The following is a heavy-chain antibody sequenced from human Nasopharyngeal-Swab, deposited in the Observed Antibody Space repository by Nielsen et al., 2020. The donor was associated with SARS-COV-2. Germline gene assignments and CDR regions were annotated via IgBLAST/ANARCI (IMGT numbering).Heavy chain of an antibody. CDR2: ISVYNVNT. CDR3: ARSPKMTTVTTGAFDI. Sequence: ASVKVSCKASGYTFTNYGISWVRQAPGQGLEWMGWISVYNVNTNYAQKLQGRVTMTTDTSTSTAYMELRSLRSDDTAVYYCARSPKMTTVTTGAFDIWGQGTMVTVSS. D-gene: IGHD4-17*01. CDR1: GYTFTNYG. V-gene: IGHV1-18*01. J-gene: IGHJ3*02.